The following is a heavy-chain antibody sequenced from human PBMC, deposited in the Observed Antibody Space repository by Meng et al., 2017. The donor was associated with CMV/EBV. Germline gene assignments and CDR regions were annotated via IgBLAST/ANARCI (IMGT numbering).Heavy chain of an antibody. Sequence: GESLKISCAASGFTLSSYAMSWVRQAPGKGLEWVSAISGSGGSTYYADSVKGRFTISRDNSKNTLYLQMNSLRAEDTAVYYCAKDPYCSSTSCYIFWGQGTLVTVSS. CDR2: ISGSGGST. CDR1: GFTLSSYA. D-gene: IGHD2-2*02. CDR3: AKDPYCSSTSCYIF. V-gene: IGHV3-23*01. J-gene: IGHJ4*02.